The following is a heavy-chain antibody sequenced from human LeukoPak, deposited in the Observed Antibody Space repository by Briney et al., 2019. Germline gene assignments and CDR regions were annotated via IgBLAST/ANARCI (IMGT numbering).Heavy chain of an antibody. D-gene: IGHD2-2*01. CDR3: ARASYCSSTSCYQRGAFDI. V-gene: IGHV4-34*01. Sequence: SETLSLTCAVYGGSFSGYYWSWIRQPPGKGLEWIGEINHSGSTNYNPSLKSRVTISVDPSKNQFSLKLSSVTAADTAVYYCARASYCSSTSCYQRGAFDIWGQGTMVTVSS. J-gene: IGHJ3*02. CDR2: INHSGST. CDR1: GGSFSGYY.